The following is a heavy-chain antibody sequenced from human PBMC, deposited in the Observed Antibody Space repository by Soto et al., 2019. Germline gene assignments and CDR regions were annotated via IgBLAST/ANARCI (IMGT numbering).Heavy chain of an antibody. CDR3: ARVGDSSCWYYFDY. V-gene: IGHV1-69*12. D-gene: IGHD6-19*01. CDR1: GGTFSSYA. CDR2: ISPIFGTA. J-gene: IGHJ4*02. Sequence: QVQLVQSGAEVKKPGSSVKVSCKASGGTFSSYAISWVRQAPGQGLEWMGGISPIFGTANYAQKFQGRVTITADESPSTAYMELSSLRSEDTAVYYCARVGDSSCWYYFDYWGQGTLVTVSS.